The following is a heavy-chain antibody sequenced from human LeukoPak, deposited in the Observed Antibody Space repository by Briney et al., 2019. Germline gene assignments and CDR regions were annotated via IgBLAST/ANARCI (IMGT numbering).Heavy chain of an antibody. J-gene: IGHJ4*02. CDR1: GFTFSSYG. CDR2: ISSSSSYI. CDR3: ARDPPVVVTAIVSPFDY. Sequence: GGSLRLSCAASGFTFSSYGMNWVRQAPGKGLEWVSSISSSSSYIYYADSLKGRFTISGDNAKNSLYLQMNSLRAEDTAVYYCARDPPVVVTAIVSPFDYWGQGTLVTVSS. D-gene: IGHD2-21*02. V-gene: IGHV3-21*01.